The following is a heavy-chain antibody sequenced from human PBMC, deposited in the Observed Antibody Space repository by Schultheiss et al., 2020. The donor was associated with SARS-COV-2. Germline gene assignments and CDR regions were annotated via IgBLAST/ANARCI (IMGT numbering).Heavy chain of an antibody. J-gene: IGHJ3*02. CDR1: GFTFSSYW. Sequence: GGSLRLSCAASGFTFSSYWMHWVRQAPGKGLVWVAVISYDGTNKYYADSVKGRFTISRDNSKNTLYLQMNSLRAEDTAVYYCARGSGSYYFGAFDIWGQGTMVTVSS. CDR3: ARGSGSYYFGAFDI. D-gene: IGHD1-26*01. V-gene: IGHV3-30-3*01. CDR2: ISYDGTNK.